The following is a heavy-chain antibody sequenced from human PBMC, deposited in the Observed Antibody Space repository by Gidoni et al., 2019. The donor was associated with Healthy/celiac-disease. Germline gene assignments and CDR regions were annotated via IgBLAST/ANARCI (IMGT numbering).Heavy chain of an antibody. J-gene: IGHJ4*02. D-gene: IGHD5-12*01. Sequence: EVQLLESGGGLVQPGGSLRLSCAASGFTFSSYAMSWVRQAPGKGLEWVSAISGSGGSTYYADSVKGRFTISRDNSKNTLYLQMNSLRAEDTAVYYCAKVLGVVATIKWRGPSYFDYWGQGTLVTVSS. CDR2: ISGSGGST. V-gene: IGHV3-23*01. CDR1: GFTFSSYA. CDR3: AKVLGVVATIKWRGPSYFDY.